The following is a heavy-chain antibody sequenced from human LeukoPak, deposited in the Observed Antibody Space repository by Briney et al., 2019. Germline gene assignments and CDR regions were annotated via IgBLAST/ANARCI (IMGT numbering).Heavy chain of an antibody. V-gene: IGHV3-21*01. CDR3: ARFALKPPPTD. J-gene: IGHJ4*02. CDR2: ISSSSTYI. Sequence: GGSLRLSCAASGFTFSTYSMNWVRQAPGKGLEWVSSISSSSTYIYYADSVKGRFTISRDNAKNSLFLQMNSLRAEDTAVYYFARFALKPPPTDWGQGTLVTVSS. D-gene: IGHD1-14*01. CDR1: GFTFSTYS.